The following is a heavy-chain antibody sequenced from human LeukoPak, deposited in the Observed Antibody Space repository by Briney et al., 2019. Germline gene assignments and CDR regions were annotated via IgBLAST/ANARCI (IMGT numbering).Heavy chain of an antibody. J-gene: IGHJ4*02. CDR1: GGSFSGYY. CDR3: ARDVRDGYPY. V-gene: IGHV4-34*01. CDR2: INHSGST. D-gene: IGHD5-24*01. Sequence: PSETLSLTCAVYGGSFSGYYWSWIRQPPGKGLEWIGEINHSGSTNYNPSLKSRVTISVDTSKNQFSLKLSSVTAADTAVYYCARDVRDGYPYWGQGTLVTVSS.